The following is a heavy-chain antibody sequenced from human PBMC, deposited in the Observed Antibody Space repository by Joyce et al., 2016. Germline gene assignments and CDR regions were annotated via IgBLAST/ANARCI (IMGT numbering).Heavy chain of an antibody. J-gene: IGHJ5*02. CDR3: ARDPLWSGRFPEDWVDP. CDR1: GFTFRDYA. CDR2: IRSNAYGGTT. D-gene: IGHD1-14*01. Sequence: EVQVVESGGRLVQPGRSLRLSCTASGFTFRDYAMSWFRQAPGKGLEWVSFIRSNAYGGTTEHAASVKGRFTISRDESKSITYLQMNSLKIEDTAVYYCARDPLWSGRFPEDWVDPWGQGTLVTVSS. V-gene: IGHV3-49*03.